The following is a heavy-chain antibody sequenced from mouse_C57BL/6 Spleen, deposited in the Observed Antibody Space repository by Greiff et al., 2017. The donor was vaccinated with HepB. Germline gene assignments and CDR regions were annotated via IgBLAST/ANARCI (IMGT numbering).Heavy chain of an antibody. Sequence: VQLQQSGPELVKPGASVKMSCKASGYTFTDYNMHWVKQSLGKSLEWIGYINPNNGGTSYNQKFKGKATLTVNKSSSTAYMELRSLTSEDSAVYYCGRGGFIYYYGSSYRFDYWGKGTTLTVSS. D-gene: IGHD1-1*01. CDR2: INPNNGGT. J-gene: IGHJ2*01. V-gene: IGHV1-22*01. CDR3: GRGGFIYYYGSSYRFDY. CDR1: GYTFTDYN.